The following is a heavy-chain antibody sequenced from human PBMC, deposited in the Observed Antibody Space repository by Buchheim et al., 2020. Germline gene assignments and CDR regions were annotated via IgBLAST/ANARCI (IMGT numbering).Heavy chain of an antibody. CDR1: GFIFSSYA. CDR2: ISGGGDTT. CDR3: AKDQYDGSGSRFDY. Sequence: EVQLLESGGGLVQPGGSLRLSCAASGFIFSSYAMSWVRQAPGKGLEWVSAISGGGDTTYYTDSVKGRFTISRDNSKNTLYLQMNGLRAEDTAVYYCAKDQYDGSGSRFDYWGQGT. V-gene: IGHV3-23*01. J-gene: IGHJ4*02. D-gene: IGHD3-22*01.